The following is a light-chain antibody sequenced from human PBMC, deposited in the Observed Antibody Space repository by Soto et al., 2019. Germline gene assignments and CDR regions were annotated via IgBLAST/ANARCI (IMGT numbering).Light chain of an antibody. V-gene: IGKV3-11*01. J-gene: IGKJ5*01. CDR1: QTVSSNY. Sequence: EIILTQSPDTLSLSPGERATLSCRASQTVSSNYLAWCQQRPGQAPRLLIYDASNRATGIPARSSGSGSGTDFTLTISSLEPEDFAVYYCQQRSNWPPITFGQGTRLEIK. CDR3: QQRSNWPPIT. CDR2: DAS.